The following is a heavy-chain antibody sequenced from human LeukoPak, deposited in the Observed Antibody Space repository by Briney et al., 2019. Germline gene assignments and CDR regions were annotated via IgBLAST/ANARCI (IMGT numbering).Heavy chain of an antibody. V-gene: IGHV3-48*04. CDR1: TFTFSSYS. CDR2: ISGGSNKI. D-gene: IGHD5-24*01. J-gene: IGHJ4*02. Sequence: PGGSLRLSCTASTFTFSSYSMNWVRQAPGKGLEWVSHISGGSNKIYYADSVKGRFTISRDNAKNSLYLQMNSLRAEDTAVYYCARWGPGGYNTYYFDYWGQGTLVTVSS. CDR3: ARWGPGGYNTYYFDY.